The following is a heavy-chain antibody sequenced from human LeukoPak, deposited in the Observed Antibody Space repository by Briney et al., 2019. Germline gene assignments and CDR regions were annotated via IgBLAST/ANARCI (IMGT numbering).Heavy chain of an antibody. CDR1: GGSISGYY. D-gene: IGHD2-15*01. CDR3: ARLSRYCSGGSCYGEKWLDS. V-gene: IGHV4-59*01. J-gene: IGHJ5*01. Sequence: SETLSLTCSVSGGSISGYYWSWVRQPPGKGLEWIGYIHGSGNTKYNPSLKSRVTISVDTSTNQFSLKLNSVTAADTAVYYCARLSRYCSGGSCYGEKWLDSWGQGTLVTVSS. CDR2: IHGSGNT.